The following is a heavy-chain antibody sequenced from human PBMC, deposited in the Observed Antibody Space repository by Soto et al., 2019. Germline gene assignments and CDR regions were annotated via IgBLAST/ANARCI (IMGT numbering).Heavy chain of an antibody. Sequence: EVQLLESGGGLVQPGGSLRLSCAVSGFTFSRCAMTWVRQAPGKGLEWVSAITGSGDSTYTADPVRGRFIISRDNSKNTLYLQMNSLRAEDTAEYYCAKQDSSGYYSLQQWGQGTLVTVSP. D-gene: IGHD3-22*01. CDR1: GFTFSRCA. J-gene: IGHJ1*01. V-gene: IGHV3-23*01. CDR2: ITGSGDST. CDR3: AKQDSSGYYSLQQ.